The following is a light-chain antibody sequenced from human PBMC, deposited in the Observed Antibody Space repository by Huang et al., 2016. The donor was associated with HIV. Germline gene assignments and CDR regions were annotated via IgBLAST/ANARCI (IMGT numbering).Light chain of an antibody. CDR2: DAS. V-gene: IGKV1-39*01. Sequence: DIQMTQSPSSLSASVGDRVTITCRASQSIISSLNWYQQTPGKAPKPLIYDASSLQRGGPSRISGSGCGTDCTLTISNLQPEDVATYYCQQSYSTPASFTFGPGTKVDIK. CDR1: QSIISS. J-gene: IGKJ3*01. CDR3: QQSYSTPASFT.